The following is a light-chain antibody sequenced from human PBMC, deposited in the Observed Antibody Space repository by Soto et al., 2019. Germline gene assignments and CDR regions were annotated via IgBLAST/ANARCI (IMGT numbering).Light chain of an antibody. V-gene: IGLV1-44*01. Sequence: QSVLTQPPSASGTPGQRVTISCSGSNSNIGSNTVNWYQQLPGTAPKLLIYYDNLRPSGAPDRISGSKSGTSASLAISGLQSDDEDDYYCAAWDDSLNGRVFGTGTKLTVL. CDR2: YDN. CDR3: AAWDDSLNGRV. J-gene: IGLJ1*01. CDR1: NSNIGSNT.